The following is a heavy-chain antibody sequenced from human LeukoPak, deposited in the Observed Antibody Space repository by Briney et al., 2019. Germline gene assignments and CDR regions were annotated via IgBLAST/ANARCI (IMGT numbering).Heavy chain of an antibody. CDR1: GGSISSYY. Sequence: SETLSLTCTVSGGSISSYYWSWIRQPPGKGLEWIGYISYSGSTTYNPSLKSRVTISLDTSKNQFSLKLRSVTAADTAVYYCAKYNGYGDYDYWGQGTLVTVSS. J-gene: IGHJ4*02. CDR3: AKYNGYGDYDY. D-gene: IGHD4-17*01. V-gene: IGHV4-59*01. CDR2: ISYSGST.